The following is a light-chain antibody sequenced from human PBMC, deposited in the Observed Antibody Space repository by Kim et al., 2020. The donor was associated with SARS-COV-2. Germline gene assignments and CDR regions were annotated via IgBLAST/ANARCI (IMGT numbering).Light chain of an antibody. CDR2: GAS. CDR1: QSVSSN. Sequence: VSPGERATLTCRASQSVSSNLAWYQQKPGQAPRLLIYGASTRATGIPARFSGSGSGTEFTLTISSLQSEDFAVYYCQQYNNWPPVSFGQGTKLEIK. V-gene: IGKV3-15*01. CDR3: QQYNNWPPVS. J-gene: IGKJ2*03.